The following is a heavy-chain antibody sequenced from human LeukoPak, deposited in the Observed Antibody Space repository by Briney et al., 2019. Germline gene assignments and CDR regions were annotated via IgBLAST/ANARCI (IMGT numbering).Heavy chain of an antibody. V-gene: IGHV3-48*03. D-gene: IGHD6-19*01. Sequence: GGSLRLSCAASGFTLSSYEMNWVRQAPGKGLEWVSYISSSGSTIYYADSVKGRFTISRDNAKNSLYLQMNSLRAEDTAVYYCARVLAVADYYYGMDVWGQGTTVTVSS. CDR2: ISSSGSTI. CDR1: GFTLSSYE. CDR3: ARVLAVADYYYGMDV. J-gene: IGHJ6*02.